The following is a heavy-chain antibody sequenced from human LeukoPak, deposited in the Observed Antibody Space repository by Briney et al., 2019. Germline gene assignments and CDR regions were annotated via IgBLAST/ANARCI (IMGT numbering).Heavy chain of an antibody. J-gene: IGHJ4*02. D-gene: IGHD6-19*01. V-gene: IGHV1-2*06. CDR1: GYTFTGYY. Sequence: ASVKVSCKASGYTFTGYYMHWVRQAPGQGLEWLGRINPKNGGALFAQKFQGRVTMTRDTSISTAYMELSRLTSDDTAVYYCARDLEGYTNGWYYFDNWGQGTLVTVSS. CDR3: ARDLEGYTNGWYYFDN. CDR2: INPKNGGA.